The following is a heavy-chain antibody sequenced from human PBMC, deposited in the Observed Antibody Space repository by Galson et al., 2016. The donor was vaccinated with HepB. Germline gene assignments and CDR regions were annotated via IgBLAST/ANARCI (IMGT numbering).Heavy chain of an antibody. D-gene: IGHD2-21*02. CDR1: GGTFSNYR. Sequence: SVKVSCKASGGTFSNYRIDWVRQAPGQGLEWMGGIIPVSRTPNYAQKFQVRVTITADESTSSSYMEVSSLKSEDTAVYYCARGGPSNQALLFPEPLRTWGPGTLVTVSS. J-gene: IGHJ4*02. V-gene: IGHV1-69*13. CDR2: IIPVSRTP. CDR3: ARGGPSNQALLFPEPLRT.